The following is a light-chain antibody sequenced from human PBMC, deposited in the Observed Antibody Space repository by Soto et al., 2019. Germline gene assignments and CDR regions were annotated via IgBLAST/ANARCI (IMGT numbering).Light chain of an antibody. V-gene: IGKV1-5*03. CDR3: QQYDRFPYT. Sequence: DIQMTQSPSTLSASVGHTVTITCRASQSLSYWLAWYQQKPGQAPKLLIHKASTLESGVPSRFSGSGSGTEFTLTISSLQPDDFATFYCQQYDRFPYTFGQGTKLEIK. J-gene: IGKJ2*01. CDR2: KAS. CDR1: QSLSYW.